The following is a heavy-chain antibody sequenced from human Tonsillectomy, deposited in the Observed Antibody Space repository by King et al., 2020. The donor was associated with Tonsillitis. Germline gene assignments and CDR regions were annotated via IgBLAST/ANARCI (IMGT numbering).Heavy chain of an antibody. D-gene: IGHD1-7*01. J-gene: IGHJ4*02. V-gene: IGHV3-7*01. Sequence: VQLVVSGGGLVQPGRSLRLACAASGFTLSNYWMGLVRQAPGQGLEWLANIKQDGSEKPYVGSVKGRFTIARDNAKNSQFLQMNSLRAEDTAVYYCTRDSLAGTRDQSRYWGQGTLVTVSS. CDR3: TRDSLAGTRDQSRY. CDR1: GFTLSNYW. CDR2: IKQDGSEK.